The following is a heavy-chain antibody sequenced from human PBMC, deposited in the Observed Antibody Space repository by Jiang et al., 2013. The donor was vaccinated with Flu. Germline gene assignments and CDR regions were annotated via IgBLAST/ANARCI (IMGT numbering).Heavy chain of an antibody. D-gene: IGHD5-18*01. J-gene: IGHJ4*02. CDR2: LILVTLIP. CDR3: ARLAAHVDTAMEEYYFDY. V-gene: IGHV5-10-1*01. Sequence: GKGLEWMGRLILVTLIPTTGPSFQGHVTISADKSISTAYLQWSSLKASDTAMYYCARLAAHVDTAMEEYYFDYWGQGTLVTVSS.